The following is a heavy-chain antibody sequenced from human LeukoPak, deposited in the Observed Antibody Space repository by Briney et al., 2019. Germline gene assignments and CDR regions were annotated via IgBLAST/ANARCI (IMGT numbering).Heavy chain of an antibody. CDR3: ARFAPYYYMDV. CDR2: INHSGST. J-gene: IGHJ6*03. Sequence: PSETLSLTCAVYGGSFSGYYWSWIRQPPGKGLEWIGEINHSGSTNYNPSLKSRVTISVDTSKNQFSLKLSSVTAADTAVYYCARFAPYYYMDVWGKGTTVTVSS. CDR1: GGSFSGYY. V-gene: IGHV4-34*01.